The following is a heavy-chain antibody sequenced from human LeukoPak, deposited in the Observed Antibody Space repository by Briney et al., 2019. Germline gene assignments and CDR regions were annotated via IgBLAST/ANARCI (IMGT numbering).Heavy chain of an antibody. Sequence: SETLSLTCSVSGGYISSYYWSWIRQPPGKGLEWIGYIYYSGSTNYNSSLKSRVTISVDTSKNQFSLKLSSVTAADTAVYYCARVGRVPAAIPYNWFDPWGQGTLVTVSS. J-gene: IGHJ5*02. V-gene: IGHV4-59*01. CDR3: ARVGRVPAAIPYNWFDP. D-gene: IGHD2-2*02. CDR1: GGYISSYY. CDR2: IYYSGST.